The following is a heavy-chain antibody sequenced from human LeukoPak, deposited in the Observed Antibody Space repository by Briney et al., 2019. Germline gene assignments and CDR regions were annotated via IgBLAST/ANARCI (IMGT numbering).Heavy chain of an antibody. D-gene: IGHD5-18*01. V-gene: IGHV3-66*01. J-gene: IGHJ4*02. CDR2: IYSGGST. CDR3: ARASAMVMAYYFDY. CDR1: GFTVSSNY. Sequence: GGSLRLSCAASGFTVSSNYMSWVRQAPGKGLEWVSVIYSGGSTYYADSVKGRFTISRDNPKNTLYLQMNSLRAEDTAVYYCARASAMVMAYYFDYWGQGTLVTVSS.